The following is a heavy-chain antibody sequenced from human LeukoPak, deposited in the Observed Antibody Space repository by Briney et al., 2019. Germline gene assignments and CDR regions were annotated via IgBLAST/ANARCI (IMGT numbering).Heavy chain of an antibody. J-gene: IGHJ5*02. CDR2: IYYSGST. CDR3: ARDGRYYYDSSGSYNWFDP. Sequence: SETLSLTCTVSGGSISSSSYYWGWIRQPPGKGLEWIGSIYYSGSTYYNPSLKSRVTISVDTSKNQFSLKLSSVTAADTAVYYCARDGRYYYDSSGSYNWFDPWGRGTLVTVSS. V-gene: IGHV4-39*07. D-gene: IGHD3-22*01. CDR1: GGSISSSSYY.